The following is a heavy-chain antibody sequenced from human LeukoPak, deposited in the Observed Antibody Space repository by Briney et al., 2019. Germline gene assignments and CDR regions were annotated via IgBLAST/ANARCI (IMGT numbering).Heavy chain of an antibody. D-gene: IGHD3-16*02. CDR1: GGTFSSYA. V-gene: IGHV1-69*13. CDR3: ARDRDDYVCGSYRY. CDR2: IIPMFGTA. Sequence: GASVKVSCKASGGTFSSYAISWVRQAPGQGGEWRGGIIPMFGTANYAQKFQGRVTITADESTSTAYMELSSLRSEDTAVYYCARDRDDYVCGSYRYWGQGTLVTVSS. J-gene: IGHJ4*02.